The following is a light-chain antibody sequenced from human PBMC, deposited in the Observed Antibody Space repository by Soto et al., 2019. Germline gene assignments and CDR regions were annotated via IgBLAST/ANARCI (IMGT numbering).Light chain of an antibody. Sequence: QSVLTQPPSASGSPGQSVTISCTGASGVSWYQHHPGRAPKLLIFEVTRRPSGVPDRFSGSKSGNTASLTVSGLQADDEADYYCSSYAGFNNFVVFGGGTKLTVL. CDR2: EVT. V-gene: IGLV2-8*01. CDR1: SG. CDR3: SSYAGFNNFVV. J-gene: IGLJ2*01.